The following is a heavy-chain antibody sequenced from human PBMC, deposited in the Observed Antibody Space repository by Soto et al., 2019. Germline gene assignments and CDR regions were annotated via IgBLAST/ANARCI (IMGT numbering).Heavy chain of an antibody. J-gene: IGHJ4*02. D-gene: IGHD6-19*01. V-gene: IGHV3-30*18. CDR2: VSHDGRNT. Sequence: VQLVESGGGVVQPGRSLRLSCAASGFTFSDYAMHWVRPAPGKGLGWVAVVSHDGRNTHYADSVKGRFTISRDSSKNMVSLELTSLTAEDSTFYYWAKGGRQWLVTSDFNYWGQGALVTVSS. CDR3: AKGGRQWLVTSDFNY. CDR1: GFTFSDYA.